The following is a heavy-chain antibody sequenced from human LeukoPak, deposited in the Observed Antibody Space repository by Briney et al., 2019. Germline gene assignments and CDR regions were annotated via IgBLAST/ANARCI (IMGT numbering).Heavy chain of an antibody. V-gene: IGHV4-59*10. CDR3: ARDSSGISAAGHY. Sequence: SETLSLTCAVYGGSFSTYYWSWVRQPPGSGLEWIGRIYTSGSTNYNPSLKSRVTISLDMSKNQFSLKLNSVTAADTAVYYCARDSSGISAAGHYWGQGTLVTVSS. CDR2: IYTSGST. D-gene: IGHD6-13*01. CDR1: GGSFSTYY. J-gene: IGHJ4*02.